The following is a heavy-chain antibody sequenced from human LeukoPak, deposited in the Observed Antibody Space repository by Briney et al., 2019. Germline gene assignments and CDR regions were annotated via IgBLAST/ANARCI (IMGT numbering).Heavy chain of an antibody. J-gene: IGHJ4*02. D-gene: IGHD5-18*01. CDR2: ISAYNGNT. CDR1: GYTFTSYG. Sequence: ASVKVSCKASGYTFTSYGISWVRQAPGQGLEWMGWISAYNGNTNYAQRLQGRVTMTTDTSTSTAYMELRSLRSDDTAVYYCARDSGYSYGYTLFDYWGQGTLVTVSS. CDR3: ARDSGYSYGYTLFDY. V-gene: IGHV1-18*01.